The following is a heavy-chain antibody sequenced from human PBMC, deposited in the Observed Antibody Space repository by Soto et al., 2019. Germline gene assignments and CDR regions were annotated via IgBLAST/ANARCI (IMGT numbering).Heavy chain of an antibody. CDR2: VSAGGTSA. V-gene: IGHV3-23*01. CDR3: VNRCSGGRCAPFDY. D-gene: IGHD2-15*01. CDR1: GFTFNTYA. Sequence: EVQLLESGGGLVQPGGSLRLSCAASGFTFNTYAMGWVRQAPGKGLEWVSAVSAGGTSAYYPASVEGRFTISRDNSKNTLYLQMSSLRVEDTARYYCVNRCSGGRCAPFDYWGQGTLVTVAS. J-gene: IGHJ4*02.